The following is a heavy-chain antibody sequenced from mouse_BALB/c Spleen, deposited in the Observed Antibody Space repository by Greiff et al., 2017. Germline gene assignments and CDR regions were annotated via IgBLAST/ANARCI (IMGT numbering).Heavy chain of an antibody. CDR3: AKLYYGSSFFDY. V-gene: IGHV5-17*02. Sequence: EVQGVESGGGLVQPGGSRKLSCAASGFTFSSFGMHWVRQAPEKGLEWVAYISSGSSTIYYPDTVKGRFTISRDNAKNTLYLQMSSLKSEDTAMYYCAKLYYGSSFFDYWGQGTTLTVSS. J-gene: IGHJ2*01. CDR2: ISSGSSTI. CDR1: GFTFSSFG. D-gene: IGHD1-1*01.